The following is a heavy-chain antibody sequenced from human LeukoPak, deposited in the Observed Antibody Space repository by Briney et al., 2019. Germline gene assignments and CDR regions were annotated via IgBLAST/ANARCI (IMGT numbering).Heavy chain of an antibody. CDR2: ISAYNGNT. D-gene: IGHD6-19*01. CDR3: ARDRQWLGFDY. Sequence: VASVKVSCKASGGTFSNYAVSWVRQAPGQGLEWMGWISAYNGNTNYAQKLQGRVTMTTDTSTSTAYMELRSLRSDDTAVYYCARDRQWLGFDYWGQGTLVTVSS. V-gene: IGHV1-18*01. J-gene: IGHJ4*02. CDR1: GGTFSNYA.